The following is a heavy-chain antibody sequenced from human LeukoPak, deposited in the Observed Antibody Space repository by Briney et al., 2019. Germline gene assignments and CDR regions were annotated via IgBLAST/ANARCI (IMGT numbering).Heavy chain of an antibody. CDR2: IFHTGTT. V-gene: IGHV4-59*08. Sequence: SETLSLTCTVSGGSLSSYYWTWVRQPPGRRLEWIGYIFHTGTTNYNPSLKSRVTLSLDTSKNQFSLRLSSVTAADTAVYYCARHAGGYTHFDSWGQGALVTVSS. CDR3: ARHAGGYTHFDS. J-gene: IGHJ4*02. D-gene: IGHD5-24*01. CDR1: GGSLSSYY.